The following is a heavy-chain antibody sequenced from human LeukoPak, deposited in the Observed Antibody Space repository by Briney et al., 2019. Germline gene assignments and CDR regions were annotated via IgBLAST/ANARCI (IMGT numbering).Heavy chain of an antibody. J-gene: IGHJ4*02. CDR3: ARDRRGWYYDSSGYSDY. CDR1: GGSISSSSYY. V-gene: IGHV4-39*07. D-gene: IGHD3-22*01. CDR2: IYYSGST. Sequence: PSETLSLTCTVSGGSISSSSYYWGWIRQTPGKGLEWIGSIYYSGSTYYNPSLKSRVTISVDTSKNQFSLKLSSVTAADTAVYYCARDRRGWYYDSSGYSDYWGQGTLVTVSS.